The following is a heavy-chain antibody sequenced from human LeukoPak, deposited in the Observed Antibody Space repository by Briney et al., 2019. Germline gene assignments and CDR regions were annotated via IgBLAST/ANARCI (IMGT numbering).Heavy chain of an antibody. D-gene: IGHD5-18*01. Sequence: SETLSLTCTVSGVSISSSGYYWGWIRQPPGKGLEWIGSIYYSGSTYYNPFLKSRVTISVDTSKNQFSLKLSSVTAADTAVYYCARDASTWIQLWWGFDYWGQGTLVTVSS. V-gene: IGHV4-39*07. CDR3: ARDASTWIQLWWGFDY. CDR2: IYYSGST. J-gene: IGHJ4*02. CDR1: GVSISSSGYY.